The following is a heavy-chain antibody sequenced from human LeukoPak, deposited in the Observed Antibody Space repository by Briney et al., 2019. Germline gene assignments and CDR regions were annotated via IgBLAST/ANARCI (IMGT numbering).Heavy chain of an antibody. CDR3: ARDREIDIVVVPAIDY. Sequence: GGSLRLSCAASGFTFSSYSMNWVRQAPGKGLEWVSSISSSSSYIYYADSVKGRFTISRDNAKNSLYLQMNSLRAEDTAVYYCARDREIDIVVVPAIDYWGQGTLVTVSS. V-gene: IGHV3-21*01. J-gene: IGHJ4*02. CDR2: ISSSSSYI. D-gene: IGHD2-2*01. CDR1: GFTFSSYS.